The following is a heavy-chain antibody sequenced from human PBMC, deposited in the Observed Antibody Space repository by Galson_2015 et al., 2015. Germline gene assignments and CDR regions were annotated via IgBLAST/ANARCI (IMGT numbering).Heavy chain of an antibody. CDR2: IAIAGDT. CDR1: GFTLSRHD. D-gene: IGHD3-10*01. CDR3: ARAGFGWGWPHWDY. J-gene: IGHJ4*01. Sequence: SLRLSCAVSGFTLSRHDMHWVRQSAGEGLEWVAAIAIAGDTFFSGSVKGRFTISRGDATNSLSLQMNSLRAGDAAVDFCARAGFGWGWPHWDYWGHGTLVTVSS. V-gene: IGHV3-13*01.